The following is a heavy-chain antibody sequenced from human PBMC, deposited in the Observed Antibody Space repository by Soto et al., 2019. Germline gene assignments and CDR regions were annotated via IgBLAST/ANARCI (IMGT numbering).Heavy chain of an antibody. CDR3: ASEVAVGLFEY. D-gene: IGHD6-19*01. CDR1: GFTFSTYT. V-gene: IGHV3-23*01. J-gene: IGHJ4*02. Sequence: EVQILESGGGLIQPGESLRLSCAATGFTFSTYTMSWVRQAPEKGLEWVSSISASGGSTYYADSVKGRFTIFRDNSNNTLFLHMSRLRADDTAVYYCASEVAVGLFEYWGQGTLVTVSS. CDR2: ISASGGST.